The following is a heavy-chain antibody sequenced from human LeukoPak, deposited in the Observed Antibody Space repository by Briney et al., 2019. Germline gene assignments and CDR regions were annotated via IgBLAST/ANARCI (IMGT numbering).Heavy chain of an antibody. CDR2: IRYDGSNK. D-gene: IGHD3-22*01. J-gene: IGHJ4*02. CDR1: GFTFSSYG. Sequence: PGGSLRLSCAASGFTFSSYGMHWVRQAPGKGLEWVAFIRYDGSNKYYADSVKGRFTISRDNSKNTLYLQMNSLRAEDTAVYYCAKAGSSKYYYDSSGYQRHNYFDYWGQGTLVTVSS. V-gene: IGHV3-30*02. CDR3: AKAGSSKYYYDSSGYQRHNYFDY.